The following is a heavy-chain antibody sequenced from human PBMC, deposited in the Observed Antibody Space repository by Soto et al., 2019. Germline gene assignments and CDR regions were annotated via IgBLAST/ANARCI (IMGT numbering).Heavy chain of an antibody. V-gene: IGHV1-69*06. CDR3: ARELELPLGFDY. Sequence: SVKVSCKASGGTFSSYAISWVRQAPGQGLEWMGGIIPIFGTANYAQKFQGRVTITADKSTSTAYMELSSLRSEDTAVYYCARELELPLGFDYWGQGALVTVSS. CDR2: IIPIFGTA. J-gene: IGHJ4*02. CDR1: GGTFSSYA. D-gene: IGHD1-7*01.